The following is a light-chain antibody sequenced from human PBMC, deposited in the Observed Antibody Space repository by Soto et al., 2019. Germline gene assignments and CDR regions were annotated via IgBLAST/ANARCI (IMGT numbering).Light chain of an antibody. CDR2: GAS. CDR3: QQYGSSPLT. J-gene: IGKJ4*01. CDR1: QSVSSSY. V-gene: IGKV3-20*01. Sequence: EIVLTQSPGTLSLSPGERTTLSCRASQSVSSSYLAWYQQKPGQAPRLLIYGASSRATGIPDRFSGSGSGTDFTLTISRLEPEDFTVYYCQQYGSSPLTSGGGPKVEIK.